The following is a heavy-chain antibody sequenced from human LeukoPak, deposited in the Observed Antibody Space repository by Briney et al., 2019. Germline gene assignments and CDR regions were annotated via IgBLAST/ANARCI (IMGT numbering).Heavy chain of an antibody. V-gene: IGHV3-21*01. CDR2: ILPSGGEI. Sequence: GGSLRLSCAASGFTFSTFAMIWVRQPPGKGLEWVSSILPSGGEIHYADSVRGRFTISRDNAKSSLYLQMNSLRAEDTAVYYCARDTDYAFDVWSQGTMVTVSS. J-gene: IGHJ3*01. CDR1: GFTFSTFA. CDR3: ARDTDYAFDV.